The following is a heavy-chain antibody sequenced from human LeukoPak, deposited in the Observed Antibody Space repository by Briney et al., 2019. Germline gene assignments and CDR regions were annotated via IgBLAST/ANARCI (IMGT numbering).Heavy chain of an antibody. CDR1: GGSISGYY. D-gene: IGHD3-10*02. Sequence: SETLSLICTVSGGSISGYYWSWLRQPPGKGLEWIGYVYHSGSTNYNPSLKSRVTMAMDTSNNQVSLNLNDVTAADTAVYSCARRALSVSTVRGVNWYFDLWGRGTLVTVSS. V-gene: IGHV4-59*01. CDR2: VYHSGST. J-gene: IGHJ2*01. CDR3: ARRALSVSTVRGVNWYFDL.